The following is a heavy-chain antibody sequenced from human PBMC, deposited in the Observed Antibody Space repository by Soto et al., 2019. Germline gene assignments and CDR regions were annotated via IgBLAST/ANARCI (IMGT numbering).Heavy chain of an antibody. CDR2: ISGSGGST. V-gene: IGHV3-23*01. CDR1: GFTFRRYA. CDR3: AKVPWIQLWFPFDY. Sequence: GGALRVSCAASGFTFRRYANSLVPQAPGKGLEWVSAISGSGGSTYYADSVKGRFTISRDNSKNTLYLQMNSLRAEDTAVYYCAKVPWIQLWFPFDYWGQGTLVTVSS. J-gene: IGHJ4*02. D-gene: IGHD5-18*01.